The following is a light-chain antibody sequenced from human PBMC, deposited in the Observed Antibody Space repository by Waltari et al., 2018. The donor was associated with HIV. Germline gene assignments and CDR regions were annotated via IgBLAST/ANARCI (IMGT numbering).Light chain of an antibody. Sequence: QSALTQPASVSGSPGQSITISCTGTSSDVGSYNLVSWYQQHPGKAPQLIIYAGSKRPSGVSNRFSGSKSGNTASLTISGLQAEDEADYYCCSYAGSSTLDWVFGGGTKLTVL. CDR3: CSYAGSSTLDWV. CDR2: AGS. V-gene: IGLV2-23*01. J-gene: IGLJ3*02. CDR1: SSDVGSYNL.